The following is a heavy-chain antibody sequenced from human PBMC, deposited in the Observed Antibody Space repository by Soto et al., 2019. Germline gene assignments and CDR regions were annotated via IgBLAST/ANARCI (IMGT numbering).Heavy chain of an antibody. CDR3: ARDRDSSGWYGDLGYYGMDV. Sequence: GASVKVSFKASGGTFSSYAISWVRQAPGQGLEWMGGIIPIFGTANYAQKFQGRVTRTTDTSTSTAYMELRSLRSDDTAVYYCARDRDSSGWYGDLGYYGMDVWGQGTTVTVSS. CDR1: GGTFSSYA. CDR2: IIPIFGTA. J-gene: IGHJ6*02. D-gene: IGHD6-19*01. V-gene: IGHV1-69*05.